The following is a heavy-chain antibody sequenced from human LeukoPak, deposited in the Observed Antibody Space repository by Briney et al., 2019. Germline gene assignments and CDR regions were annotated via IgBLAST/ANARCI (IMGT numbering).Heavy chain of an antibody. V-gene: IGHV1-2*02. Sequence: ASVKVSCKASGYTFTGYYMHWVRQAPGQGLEWMGWINPNSGGTNYAQKFQGRVTMTRDTSISTAYMELSRLRSDDTAVYYCARDRWLRGVVDYWGQGTLVTVSS. CDR2: INPNSGGT. J-gene: IGHJ4*02. CDR1: GYTFTGYY. CDR3: ARDRWLRGVVDY. D-gene: IGHD3-10*01.